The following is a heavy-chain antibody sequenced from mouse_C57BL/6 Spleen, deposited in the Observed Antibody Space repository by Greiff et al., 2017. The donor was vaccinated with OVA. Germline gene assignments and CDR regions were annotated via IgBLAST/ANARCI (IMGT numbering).Heavy chain of an antibody. J-gene: IGHJ4*01. Sequence: QVQLQQSGPGLVQPSQSLSITCTVSGFSLTSYGVHWVRQSPGKGLEWLGVIWSGGSTDYNAAFISRLSISKDNSKSQVFFKMNSLQADDTAIYYCARNVYYYGSSYENYAMDYWGQGTSVTVSA. V-gene: IGHV2-2*01. CDR3: ARNVYYYGSSYENYAMDY. D-gene: IGHD1-1*01. CDR1: GFSLTSYG. CDR2: IWSGGST.